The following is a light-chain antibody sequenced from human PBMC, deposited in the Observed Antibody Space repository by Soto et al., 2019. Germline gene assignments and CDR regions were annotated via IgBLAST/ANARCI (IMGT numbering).Light chain of an antibody. CDR3: QQYNSYSGT. CDR2: DAS. V-gene: IGKV1-5*01. J-gene: IGKJ1*01. CDR1: QSISSW. Sequence: DIQMTQSPSTLSASVGDRVTITCRASQSISSWLAWYQQKPGKAPKLLIYDASSLESVVPSRFRGSGSGTEFSLPISSLQPDDFATYYCQQYNSYSGTFGQGTKVEIK.